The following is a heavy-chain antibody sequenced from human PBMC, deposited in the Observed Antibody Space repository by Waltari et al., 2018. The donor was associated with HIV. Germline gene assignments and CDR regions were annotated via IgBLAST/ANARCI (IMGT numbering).Heavy chain of an antibody. CDR2: INPDRGGT. CDR1: GYTFTGYY. Sequence: QVQLVQSGAEVKKPGASVKVSCKASGYTFTGYYMHWVRQAPGQGLEWMGRINPDRGGTNYAQKFQGRVTMTRETSISTAYMGLSRLRSDDTAVYYCARGWAWMVVVPAAMDDWGQGTLVTVSS. CDR3: ARGWAWMVVVPAAMDD. D-gene: IGHD2-2*01. V-gene: IGHV1-2*06. J-gene: IGHJ4*02.